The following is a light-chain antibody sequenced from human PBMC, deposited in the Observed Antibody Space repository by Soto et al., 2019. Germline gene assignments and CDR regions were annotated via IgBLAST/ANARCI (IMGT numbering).Light chain of an antibody. CDR1: QSISSSY. Sequence: EIVLTQSPGTLSLSPGERATLSCRASQSISSSYLAWYQQKPGQAPRLLVYGASSRATGIPARFSGSGSGTEFTLTISSLQSEDFGVYYCHQYNNLWTFGQGTKVDNK. V-gene: IGKV3-15*01. CDR3: HQYNNLWT. J-gene: IGKJ1*01. CDR2: GAS.